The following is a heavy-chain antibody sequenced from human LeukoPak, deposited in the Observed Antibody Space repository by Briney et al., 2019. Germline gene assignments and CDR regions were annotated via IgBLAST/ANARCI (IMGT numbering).Heavy chain of an antibody. CDR2: IHSSEGT. J-gene: IGHJ6*04. Sequence: SETLSLTCTVSGGSLNGYYWGWIRQPPGKGLECIGYIHSSEGTAHNASLKSRLTISLDTSKDQFSLTLSSVTAADTAVYYCARHVYGEGMVVWGKGTTVTVSS. V-gene: IGHV4-59*08. CDR1: GGSLNGYY. CDR3: ARHVYGEGMVV. D-gene: IGHD4-17*01.